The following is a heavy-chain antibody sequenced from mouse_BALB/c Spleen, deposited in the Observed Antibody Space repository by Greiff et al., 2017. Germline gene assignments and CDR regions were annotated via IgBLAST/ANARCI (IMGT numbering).Heavy chain of an antibody. V-gene: IGHV1-4*02. CDR3: ARSGYGNPD. CDR2: INPSSGYT. CDR1: GYTFTSYT. D-gene: IGHD2-10*02. J-gene: IGHJ3*01. Sequence: VQLQQSAAELARPGASVKMSCKASGYTFTSYTMHWVKQRPGQGLEWIGYINPSSGYTEYNQKFKDKTTLTADKSSSTAYMQLSSLTSEDSAVYYCARSGYGNPDWGQGTLVTVSA.